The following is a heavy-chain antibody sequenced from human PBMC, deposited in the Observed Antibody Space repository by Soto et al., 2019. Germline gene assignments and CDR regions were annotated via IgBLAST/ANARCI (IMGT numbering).Heavy chain of an antibody. CDR2: INTGNGNT. V-gene: IGHV1-3*04. D-gene: IGHD3-3*01. CDR3: ARSTGAGYDFWSGPSTPFDY. CDR1: GYPFTSHA. J-gene: IGHJ4*02. Sequence: ASVKVSCKASGYPFTSHALHWVRQAPGQRLEWMGWINTGNGNTKYSQKFQGRVTITRDTSASTVYMELSSLTSEDTAVYYCARSTGAGYDFWSGPSTPFDYWGQGTLVTVSS.